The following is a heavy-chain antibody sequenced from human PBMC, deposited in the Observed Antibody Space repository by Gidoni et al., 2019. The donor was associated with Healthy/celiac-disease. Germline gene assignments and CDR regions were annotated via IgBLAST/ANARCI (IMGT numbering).Heavy chain of an antibody. J-gene: IGHJ5*02. V-gene: IGHV4-59*01. D-gene: IGHD3-16*02. CDR3: ARHTGDYDYVWGSYRYDWFDP. Sequence: QVQLQESGPGLVKPSETLSLTCTVSGGSISSYYWSWIRQPPGKGLEWIGYIYYSGSTNYNPSLKSRVTISVDTSKNQFSLKLSSVTAADTAVYYCARHTGDYDYVWGSYRYDWFDPWGQGTLVTVSS. CDR2: IYYSGST. CDR1: GGSISSYY.